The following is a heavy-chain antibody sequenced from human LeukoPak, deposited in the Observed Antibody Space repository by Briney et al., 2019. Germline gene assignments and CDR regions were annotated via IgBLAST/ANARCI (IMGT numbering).Heavy chain of an antibody. CDR1: GYTFTSYG. CDR3: ARGYCSSTSCPIYYYYYYGMDV. D-gene: IGHD2-2*01. CDR2: ISAYNGNT. V-gene: IGHV1-18*01. Sequence: ASVKVSCKASGYTFTSYGISWVRQAPGQGLEWMGWISAYNGNTNYAQKLQGRVTMTTDTSTSTAYMVLRSLRSDDTAVYYCARGYCSSTSCPIYYYYYYGMDVWGQGTTVTVSS. J-gene: IGHJ6*02.